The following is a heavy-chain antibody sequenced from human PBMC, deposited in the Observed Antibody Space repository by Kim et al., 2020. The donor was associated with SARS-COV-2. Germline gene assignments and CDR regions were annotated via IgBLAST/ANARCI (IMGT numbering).Heavy chain of an antibody. Sequence: GGSLRLSCEGSGFTFRSYSMNWVRQAPGKGLEWVSFISTSGSYVYYADSVKGRFTISRDNVRNSLYLEMKSLRGEDTAIYFCARGPPPPGGFYSWGQG. CDR1: GFTFRSYS. V-gene: IGHV3-21*01. J-gene: IGHJ4*02. CDR3: ARGPPPPGGFYS. CDR2: ISTSGSYV.